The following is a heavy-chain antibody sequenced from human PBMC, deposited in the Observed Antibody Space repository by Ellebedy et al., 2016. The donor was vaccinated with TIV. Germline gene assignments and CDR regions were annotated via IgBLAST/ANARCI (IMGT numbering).Heavy chain of an antibody. V-gene: IGHV1-2*02. J-gene: IGHJ4*02. Sequence: AASVKVSCKSSGYTFISDLIHWFRQAPGQEFEWMGWIEPNNGCTNYAQKFQDRVTMTRDTTIRTVYMDLSRLTSDDTAVYYCPRGPSGGYFDYWGQGTLVPVSS. CDR3: PRGPSGGYFDY. D-gene: IGHD3-10*01. CDR1: GYTFISDL. CDR2: IEPNNGCT.